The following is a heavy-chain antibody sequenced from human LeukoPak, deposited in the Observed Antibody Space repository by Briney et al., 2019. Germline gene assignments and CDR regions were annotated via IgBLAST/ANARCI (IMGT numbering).Heavy chain of an antibody. J-gene: IGHJ3*02. CDR1: GGSISSYY. D-gene: IGHD1-26*01. CDR2: IYYSGST. Sequence: SETLSLTCTVSGGSISSYYWSWIRQPPGKGLEWIGYIYYSGSTNYNPSLKSRVTISVDTSKNQFSLKLSSVTAADTAVYYCANVRELLGAHYAFDIWGQGTMVTVSS. CDR3: ANVRELLGAHYAFDI. V-gene: IGHV4-59*01.